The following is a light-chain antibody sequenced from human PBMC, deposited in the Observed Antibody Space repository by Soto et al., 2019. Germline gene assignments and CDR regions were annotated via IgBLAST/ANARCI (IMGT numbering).Light chain of an antibody. Sequence: QSALTQPASVSGSPGQSITISCTGTSSDVGGYNYVSWYQHHPGKAPKLMICEVSNRPSGVSARFSGSKSGNTASLTISGLQADDEADYYCSSYTSSSTLVFGGGTQLTVL. CDR2: EVS. CDR1: SSDVGGYNY. V-gene: IGLV2-14*01. J-gene: IGLJ3*02. CDR3: SSYTSSSTLV.